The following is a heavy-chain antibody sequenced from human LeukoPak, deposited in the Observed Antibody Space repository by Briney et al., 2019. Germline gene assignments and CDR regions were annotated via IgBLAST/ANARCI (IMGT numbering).Heavy chain of an antibody. CDR2: ISGSGGST. J-gene: IGHJ4*02. D-gene: IGHD2-15*01. CDR3: ASPVVVVATREVDY. V-gene: IGHV3-23*01. Sequence: GGSLRLSCAAPGFTFSSYAMSWVRQAPGKGLEWVSAISGSGGSTYYADSVKGRFTISRDNSKNTLYLQMNSLRAEDTAVYYCASPVVVVATREVDYWGQETLVTVSS. CDR1: GFTFSSYA.